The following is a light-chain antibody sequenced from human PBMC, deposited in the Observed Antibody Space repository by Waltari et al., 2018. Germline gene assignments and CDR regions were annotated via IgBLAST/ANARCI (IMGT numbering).Light chain of an antibody. J-gene: IGKJ3*01. CDR3: QHYDSYSAT. Sequence: DLQMTQSPSTLSASVGDRVTITCRASQSIPRWLAWYQQKPGKAPKLLIYKASILESGVPSRFSGGGSGTEFTLTISSLQPDDFATYYCQHYDSYSATFGRGTKIEIK. V-gene: IGKV1-5*03. CDR1: QSIPRW. CDR2: KAS.